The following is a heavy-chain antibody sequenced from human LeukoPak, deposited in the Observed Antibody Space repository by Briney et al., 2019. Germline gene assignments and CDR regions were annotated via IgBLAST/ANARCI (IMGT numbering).Heavy chain of an antibody. J-gene: IGHJ4*02. V-gene: IGHV3-23*01. CDR1: GFTFTSYA. D-gene: IGHD2-15*01. CDR3: ARRGGGSCYWPFDY. Sequence: GRSLRLSCAVSGFTFTSYATSWDRQAPGKGLEWVSASRGSGCNTYHTDSVKGRFTIPRNNPKNALYLQMNSLRAEDTAVYYCARRGGGSCYWPFDYWGGGTLVSVPS. CDR2: SRGSGCNT.